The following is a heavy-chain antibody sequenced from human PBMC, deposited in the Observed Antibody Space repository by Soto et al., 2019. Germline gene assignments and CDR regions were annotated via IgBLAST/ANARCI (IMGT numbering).Heavy chain of an antibody. J-gene: IGHJ4*02. CDR2: IYYSGST. CDR1: GGSISSGGYY. CDR3: ARRYVNWMATTLYYFDY. D-gene: IGHD1-1*01. V-gene: IGHV4-31*03. Sequence: PSETLSFTCTVSGGSISSGGYYWSWIRQHPGKGLEWIGYIYYSGSTYYNPSLKSRVTISVDTSKNQFSLKLSSVTAADTAVYYCARRYVNWMATTLYYFDYWGQGTLVTVSS.